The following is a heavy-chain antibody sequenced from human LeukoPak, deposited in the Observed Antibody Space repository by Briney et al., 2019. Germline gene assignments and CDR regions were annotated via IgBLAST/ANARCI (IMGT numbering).Heavy chain of an antibody. Sequence: GGSLRLSCAASGFTFSSYSMNWVRQAPGKGLEWVSSISSSSSYIYYADSVKGRFTISRDNAKNSLYLQMNSLRAEDTSVYYCARDWGYYYYYGMDVWGQGTTVTVSS. CDR1: GFTFSSYS. CDR3: ARDWGYYYYYGMDV. D-gene: IGHD3-16*01. CDR2: ISSSSSYI. J-gene: IGHJ6*02. V-gene: IGHV3-21*01.